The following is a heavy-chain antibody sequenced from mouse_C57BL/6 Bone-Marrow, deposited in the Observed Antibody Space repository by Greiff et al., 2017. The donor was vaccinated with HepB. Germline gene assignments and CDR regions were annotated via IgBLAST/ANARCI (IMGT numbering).Heavy chain of an antibody. CDR2: ISSGSSTI. V-gene: IGHV5-17*01. CDR3: ARKEVYYGNYYAMDY. Sequence: EVHLVESGGGLVKPGGSLKLSCAASGFTFSDYGMHWVRQAPEKGLEWVAYISSGSSTIYYADTVKGRFTISRDNAKNTLFLQMTSLRSEDTAMYYCARKEVYYGNYYAMDYWGQGTSVTVSS. D-gene: IGHD2-1*01. J-gene: IGHJ4*01. CDR1: GFTFSDYG.